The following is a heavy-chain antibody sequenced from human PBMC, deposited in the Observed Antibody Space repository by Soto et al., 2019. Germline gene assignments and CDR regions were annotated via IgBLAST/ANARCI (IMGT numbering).Heavy chain of an antibody. CDR2: INPNSGGT. CDR1: GYTFTGYY. CDR3: VRGLASAYLDS. V-gene: IGHV1-2*04. Sequence: GASVKVSCKPSGYTFTGYYIHWVRQAPGQWLEWTGRINPNSGGTNYAQKFQGWVTMTRDTSISTAYMELSRLNSDDTAVYYCVRGLASAYLDSWGQGTLVTVSS. J-gene: IGHJ4*02.